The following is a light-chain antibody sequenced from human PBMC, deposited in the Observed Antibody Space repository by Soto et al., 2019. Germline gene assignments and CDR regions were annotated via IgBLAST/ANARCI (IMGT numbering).Light chain of an antibody. CDR1: SSDVGSYNL. Sequence: QSALTQPASVSGSPGQSITISCTGTSSDVGSYNLVSWYQQHPGKAPKLIIFEGTKRPSGISNRFSGSKSGNTASLTISGLQAEDEADYYCCSYAGTSIPKVVFGGGTKLTVL. CDR3: CSYAGTSIPKVV. CDR2: EGT. V-gene: IGLV2-23*01. J-gene: IGLJ2*01.